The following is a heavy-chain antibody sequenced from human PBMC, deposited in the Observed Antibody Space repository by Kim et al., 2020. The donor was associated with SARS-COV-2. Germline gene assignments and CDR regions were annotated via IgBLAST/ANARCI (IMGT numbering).Heavy chain of an antibody. CDR1: GYTFTAYY. CDR2: LNPNSGGI. Sequence: ASVKVSCKTSGYTFTAYYMHWVRQAPGQGLEWMGWLNPNSGGINHAQKFQGRVTMTRDTSTTTAYMELSKLQYDDTAVYFCARARGYSYLYYFDFWGQGTLVTVSS. CDR3: ARARGYSYLYYFDF. V-gene: IGHV1-2*02. D-gene: IGHD5-18*01. J-gene: IGHJ4*02.